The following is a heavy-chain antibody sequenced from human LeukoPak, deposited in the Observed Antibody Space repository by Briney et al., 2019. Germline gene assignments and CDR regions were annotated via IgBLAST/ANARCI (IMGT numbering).Heavy chain of an antibody. CDR1: GFTVSSNY. D-gene: IGHD7-27*01. Sequence: GGSLRLSCAASGFTVSSNYMSWVRQAPGKGLEWVSVIYSGGSTYYADSVKGRFTISRDNSKNTLYLQMNSLRAEDTAVYYCARLTGEFGYYFDYWGQGTLVTDSS. CDR3: ARLTGEFGYYFDY. V-gene: IGHV3-66*02. CDR2: IYSGGST. J-gene: IGHJ4*02.